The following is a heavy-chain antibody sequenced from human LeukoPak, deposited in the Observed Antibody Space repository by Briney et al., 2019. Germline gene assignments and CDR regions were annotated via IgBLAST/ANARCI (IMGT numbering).Heavy chain of an antibody. CDR1: GFTFDDYG. CDR3: ARDGDRGYYDSSGYYYGEEVLFDY. Sequence: GGSLRLSCAASGFTFDDYGMSWVRQAPGQGLEWVSGINWNGGSTGYADSVKGRFTISRDNAKNSLYLQMNSLRAEDTALYYCARDGDRGYYDSSGYYYGEEVLFDYWSQGTLVTVSS. J-gene: IGHJ4*02. CDR2: INWNGGST. V-gene: IGHV3-20*04. D-gene: IGHD3-22*01.